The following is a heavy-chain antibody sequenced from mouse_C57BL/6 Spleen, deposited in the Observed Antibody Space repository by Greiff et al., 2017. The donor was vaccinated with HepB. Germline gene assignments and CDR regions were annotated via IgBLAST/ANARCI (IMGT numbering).Heavy chain of an antibody. J-gene: IGHJ1*03. CDR1: GYAFSSSW. Sequence: QVQLKHSGPELVKPGASVKISCKASGYAFSSSWMNWVKQRPGKGLEWIGRIYPGDGDTNYNGKFKGKATLTADKSSSTAYMQLSSLTSEDSAVYFCASGGYYGSIPWYFDVWGTGTTVTVSS. D-gene: IGHD1-1*01. V-gene: IGHV1-82*01. CDR3: ASGGYYGSIPWYFDV. CDR2: IYPGDGDT.